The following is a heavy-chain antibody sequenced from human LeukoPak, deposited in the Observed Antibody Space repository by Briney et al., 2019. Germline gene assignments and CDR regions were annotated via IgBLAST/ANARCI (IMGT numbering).Heavy chain of an antibody. Sequence: QSGGSPRLSCAASGFTVFSNYMSWVRQAPGKGLEWVGNIKTDGGEKYYVDSVRGRFTISRDNAKNSLYLQMNSLRAEDTAVYYCARDYVWGSPESDYWGQGTLVTVSS. D-gene: IGHD7-27*01. CDR1: GFTVFSNY. V-gene: IGHV3-7*01. CDR2: IKTDGGEK. J-gene: IGHJ4*02. CDR3: ARDYVWGSPESDY.